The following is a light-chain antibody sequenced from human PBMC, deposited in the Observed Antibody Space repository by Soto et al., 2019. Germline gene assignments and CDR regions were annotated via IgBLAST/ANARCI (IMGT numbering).Light chain of an antibody. CDR2: STF. Sequence: IQFTQSPSSLSPYVGSRVTITFCSSQGINSYLAWYQQKPGEAPKLLIYSTFTLQSGVPSRFSGSGFGTDFTLTISSLQTEDFATYYCQQLHTCPHTFGQGTRLEIK. V-gene: IGKV1-9*01. CDR3: QQLHTCPHT. CDR1: QGINSY. J-gene: IGKJ5*01.